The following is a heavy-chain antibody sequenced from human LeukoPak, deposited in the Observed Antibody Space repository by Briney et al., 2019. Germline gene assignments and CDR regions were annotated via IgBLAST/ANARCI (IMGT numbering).Heavy chain of an antibody. CDR1: GFTFTNYW. D-gene: IGHD3-3*01. CDR3: ARLEWTGRMDY. Sequence: GGSLRLSCAASGFTFTNYWMTWVRQAPGKGLEWVANIKQAGSEKSYVDSVKGRFTISRDNAKDSLYLQMNSLRAEDTAVYYCARLEWTGRMDYWGQGTLVTVSS. CDR2: IKQAGSEK. J-gene: IGHJ4*02. V-gene: IGHV3-7*01.